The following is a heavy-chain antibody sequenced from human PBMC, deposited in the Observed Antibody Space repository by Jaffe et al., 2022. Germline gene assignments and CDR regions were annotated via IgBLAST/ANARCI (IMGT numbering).Heavy chain of an antibody. D-gene: IGHD3-10*01. J-gene: IGHJ4*02. V-gene: IGHV4-59*01. CDR3: ARVGVIWFGELDY. CDR2: IYYSGST. Sequence: QVQLQESGPGLVKPSETLSLTCTVSGGSISSYYWSWIRQPPGKGLEWIGYIYYSGSTNYNPSLKSRVTISVDTSKNQFSLKLSSVTAADTAVYYCARVGVIWFGELDYWGQGTLVTVSS. CDR1: GGSISSYY.